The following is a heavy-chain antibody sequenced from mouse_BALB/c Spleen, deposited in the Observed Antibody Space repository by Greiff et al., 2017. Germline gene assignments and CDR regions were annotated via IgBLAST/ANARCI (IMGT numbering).Heavy chain of an antibody. J-gene: IGHJ4*01. V-gene: IGHV1S34*01. Sequence: LVKTGASVKISCKASGYSFTGYYMHWVKQSHGKSLEWIGYISCYNGATSYNQKFKGKATFTVDTSSSTAYMQFNILTSEDSAVYYCARGHYGNYYYAMDYWGQGTSVTVSS. D-gene: IGHD2-1*01. CDR1: GYSFTGYY. CDR2: ISCYNGAT. CDR3: ARGHYGNYYYAMDY.